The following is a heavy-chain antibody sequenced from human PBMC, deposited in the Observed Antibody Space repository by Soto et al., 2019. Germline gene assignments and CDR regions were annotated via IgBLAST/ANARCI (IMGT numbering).Heavy chain of an antibody. CDR3: ASTYSSSYLNYYGMDV. Sequence: PGESLKISCKGSGYSFTSYWIGWVRQMPGKGLEWMGIIYPGDSDTRYSPSFQGQVTISADKSISTAYLQWSSLKASDTAMYYCASTYSSSYLNYYGMDVWRQVSTVTVSS. D-gene: IGHD6-6*01. J-gene: IGHJ6*02. CDR1: GYSFTSYW. CDR2: IYPGDSDT. V-gene: IGHV5-51*01.